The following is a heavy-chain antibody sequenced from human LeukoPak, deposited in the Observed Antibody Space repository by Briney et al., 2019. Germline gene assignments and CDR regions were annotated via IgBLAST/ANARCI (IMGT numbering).Heavy chain of an antibody. V-gene: IGHV3-13*01. Sequence: GGSLRLSCAASGFTFSSYDMHWVRQATGKGLEWASAIGTAGDTYYPGSVKGRFTISRENAKNSLYLQMNSLRAGDTAVYYCARDSIHYYYDSSGYRNYYYYGMDVWGQGTTVTVSS. CDR3: ARDSIHYYYDSSGYRNYYYYGMDV. J-gene: IGHJ6*02. CDR1: GFTFSSYD. D-gene: IGHD3-22*01. CDR2: IGTAGDT.